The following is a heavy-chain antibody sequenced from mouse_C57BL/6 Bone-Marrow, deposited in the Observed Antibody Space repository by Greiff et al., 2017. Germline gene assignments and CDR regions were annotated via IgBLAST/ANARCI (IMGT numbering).Heavy chain of an antibody. CDR3: VRGENYEYYFDY. Sequence: EVQGVESGGGLVQPKGSLKLSCAASGFSFNTYAMNWVRQAPGKGLEWVARIRSKSNNYATYYADSVKDRFTISRDDSESMLYLQMNNLKTEDTAMYYCVRGENYEYYFDYWGQGTTLTVSS. D-gene: IGHD1-1*01. V-gene: IGHV10-1*01. CDR1: GFSFNTYA. CDR2: IRSKSNNYAT. J-gene: IGHJ2*01.